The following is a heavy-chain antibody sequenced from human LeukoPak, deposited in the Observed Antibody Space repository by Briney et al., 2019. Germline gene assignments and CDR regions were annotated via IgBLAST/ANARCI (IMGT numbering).Heavy chain of an antibody. CDR3: ARVPLGSLNAFDI. Sequence: PSETLSLTCTVSGGSISSGDYYWSWIRQPPGKGLEWIGYIYYSGSTYYNPSLKSRVTISVDTSKNQFSLKLSSVTAADTAVYYCARVPLGSLNAFDIWGQGTMVTVSS. V-gene: IGHV4-30-4*01. CDR1: GGSISSGDYY. D-gene: IGHD2-15*01. J-gene: IGHJ3*02. CDR2: IYYSGST.